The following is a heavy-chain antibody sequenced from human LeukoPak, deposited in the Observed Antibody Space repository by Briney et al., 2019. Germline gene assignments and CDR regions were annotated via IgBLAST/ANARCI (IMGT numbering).Heavy chain of an antibody. CDR1: GFTVSSNY. J-gene: IGHJ3*02. V-gene: IGHV3-53*05. Sequence: PGGSLRLSCAASGFTVSSNYMIWVRQAPGKGLEWVSIIYGGGSTFYAHSVEGRFTISRDNSKNTLYLQMNSLRAEDTAVYYCARVTGVGAFDIWGQGTMVTVSS. D-gene: IGHD1-14*01. CDR3: ARVTGVGAFDI. CDR2: IYGGGST.